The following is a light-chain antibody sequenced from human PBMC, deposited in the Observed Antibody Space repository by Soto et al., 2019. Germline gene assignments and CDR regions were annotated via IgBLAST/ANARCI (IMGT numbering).Light chain of an antibody. CDR2: AAS. V-gene: IGKV1-27*01. CDR1: RGIGNY. Sequence: DIQMTPSPSSLSASVGDRVTITCRPSRGIGNYLAWYQQRPGKVPKLLIYAASTLQSGVPSRSSGSGSGPDFTLTISSLQPEDVATYYCQKYDHGPLTFGGGTKVDIK. CDR3: QKYDHGPLT. J-gene: IGKJ4*01.